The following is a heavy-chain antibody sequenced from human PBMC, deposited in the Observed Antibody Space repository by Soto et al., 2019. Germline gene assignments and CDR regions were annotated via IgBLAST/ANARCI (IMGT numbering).Heavy chain of an antibody. V-gene: IGHV1-18*01. Sequence: GASVKVSCKASGYTFTSYGISWVRQAPGQGLEWMGWISAYNGNTNYAQKLQGRVTMTTDTSTSTAYMELRSLRSDDTAVYYCAVDDFWQSSDDMDVWGQGTTVTVSS. CDR1: GYTFTSYG. CDR2: ISAYNGNT. J-gene: IGHJ6*02. CDR3: AVDDFWQSSDDMDV. D-gene: IGHD3-3*01.